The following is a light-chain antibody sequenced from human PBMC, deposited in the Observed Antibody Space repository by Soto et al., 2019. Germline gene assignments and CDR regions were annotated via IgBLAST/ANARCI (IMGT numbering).Light chain of an antibody. V-gene: IGKV3-20*01. J-gene: IGKJ1*01. Sequence: VLTQSPGTLSLSPGERATLSCRASQNIRGNELAWYQQKPGQPPRLLIYRGSSRAPGIPDRFSGRGSGTEFTLTRSRLEPEDFAVYYCQDYGTSAPWTFGQGTKVEIK. CDR1: QNIRGNE. CDR3: QDYGTSAPWT. CDR2: RGS.